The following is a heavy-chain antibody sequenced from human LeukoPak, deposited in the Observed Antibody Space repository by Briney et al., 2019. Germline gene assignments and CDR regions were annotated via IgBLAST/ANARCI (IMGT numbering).Heavy chain of an antibody. J-gene: IGHJ4*02. CDR2: IGRDGSRI. CDR3: VRGNDYGGPHY. V-gene: IGHV3-74*01. CDR1: GFTFSSYW. Sequence: GGSLRLSCAVSGFTFSSYWMHWVRQAPGKGLVWVSRIGRDGSRINYADSVKGRFTISRDNGKNTLFLQMNSLRAEGAAVYYCVRGNDYGGPHYWGQGTLVTVSS. D-gene: IGHD4-23*01.